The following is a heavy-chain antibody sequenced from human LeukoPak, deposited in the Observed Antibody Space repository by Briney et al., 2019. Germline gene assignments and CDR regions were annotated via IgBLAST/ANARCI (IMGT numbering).Heavy chain of an antibody. CDR1: GGTFSSYA. J-gene: IGHJ3*02. CDR3: ASPPPYSSSSDDAFDI. CDR2: IIPILGIA. Sequence: ASVKVSCKASGGTFSSYAISWVRQAPGQGLEWMGRIIPILGIANYAQKFQGRVTITADKSTSTAYMELSSLRSEDTAVYYCASPPPYSSSSDDAFDIWGQGTMVTVSS. V-gene: IGHV1-69*04. D-gene: IGHD6-6*01.